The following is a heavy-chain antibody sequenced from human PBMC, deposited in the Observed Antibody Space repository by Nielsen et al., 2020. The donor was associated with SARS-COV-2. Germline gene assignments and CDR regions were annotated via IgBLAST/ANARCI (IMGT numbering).Heavy chain of an antibody. V-gene: IGHV1-3*01. D-gene: IGHD3-3*01. CDR3: ARDTRFLEWLFPDY. CDR2: IAGGSGDT. J-gene: IGHJ4*02. Sequence: ASVKVSCKASGYTFTTYSIHWVRQAPGQSLQWMGWIAGGSGDTKYSQKFQGRVTITRDTSASTAYMELSSLRSEDTAVYYCARDTRFLEWLFPDYWGQGTLVTVSS. CDR1: GYTFTTYS.